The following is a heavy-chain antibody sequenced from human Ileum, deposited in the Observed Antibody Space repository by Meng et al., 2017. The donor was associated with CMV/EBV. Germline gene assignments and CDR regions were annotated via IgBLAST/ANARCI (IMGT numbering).Heavy chain of an antibody. Sequence: QGQLQESGPGLVKPSETLSLTCAVSGGSISTYYWTWVRQPAGKALEWIGRINAGGSTNDNPSLKSRVTMSVDTSKNQFSLKVTSVTAADTAVYYCARGENTVNQFEYWGQGTLVTVSS. D-gene: IGHD4-17*01. V-gene: IGHV4-4*07. CDR3: ARGENTVNQFEY. CDR2: INAGGST. CDR1: GGSISTYY. J-gene: IGHJ4*02.